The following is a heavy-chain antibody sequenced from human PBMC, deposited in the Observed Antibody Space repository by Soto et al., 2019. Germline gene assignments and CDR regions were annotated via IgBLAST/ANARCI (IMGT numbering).Heavy chain of an antibody. CDR1: GGSISRGRNS. J-gene: IGHJ6*02. D-gene: IGHD1-26*01. V-gene: IGHV4-30-2*01. CDR2: IYHSGST. Sequence: PSETLSLTSEPPGGSISRGRNSRSCIRQRPGKGLEGIGYIYHSGSTYYNPSLKSRVTISVDRSKTQFSLKLSSVSAADTAVYYCHARGPLPTAGNGEHYYYGMDVWGQRITVTVPS. CDR3: HARGPLPTAGNGEHYYYGMDV.